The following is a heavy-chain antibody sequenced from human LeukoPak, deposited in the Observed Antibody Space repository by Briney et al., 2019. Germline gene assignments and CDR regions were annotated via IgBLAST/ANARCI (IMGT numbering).Heavy chain of an antibody. D-gene: IGHD3-10*01. J-gene: IGHJ4*02. V-gene: IGHV1-2*02. CDR3: ARALSGTYYSFHY. Sequence: ASVKVSCKASGYTFTGDYIHWVRRALGQGLEWMGWINPKSGGTNYAQKFQGRVTMTRDTSIGTAYMELSRLKSDDTAVYYCARALSGTYYSFHYWGQGTLVTVSS. CDR1: GYTFTGDY. CDR2: INPKSGGT.